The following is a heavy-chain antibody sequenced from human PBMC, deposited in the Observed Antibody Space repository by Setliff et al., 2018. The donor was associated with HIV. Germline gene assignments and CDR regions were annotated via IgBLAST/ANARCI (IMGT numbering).Heavy chain of an antibody. Sequence: AASVKVSCKASGGTFSNYAISWVRQAPGQGLEWMGWISADNGNTNYAQKLQGRVTMTTDTSTSTADMELRSLRSDDTAVYYWATAKEHWLSEGGFDYWGQGTLVTVSS. V-gene: IGHV1-18*04. D-gene: IGHD6-19*01. CDR1: GGTFSNYA. J-gene: IGHJ4*02. CDR3: ATAKEHWLSEGGFDY. CDR2: ISADNGNT.